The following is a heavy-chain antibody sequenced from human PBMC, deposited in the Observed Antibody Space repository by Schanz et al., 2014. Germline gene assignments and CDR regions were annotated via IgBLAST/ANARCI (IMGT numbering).Heavy chain of an antibody. CDR2: INPDSGGT. CDR3: ATSLIAVANAFDL. Sequence: QVQLVQSGAEVKKPGASVKVSCKASGYTLTAYYMHWVRQAPGQGLEWMGWINPDSGGTNYAQKFQGRATMTRDMSINTAYMELNILMSEDTAVYYCATSLIAVANAFDLWGQGTLVTVSS. CDR1: GYTLTAYY. V-gene: IGHV1-2*02. J-gene: IGHJ3*01. D-gene: IGHD6-19*01.